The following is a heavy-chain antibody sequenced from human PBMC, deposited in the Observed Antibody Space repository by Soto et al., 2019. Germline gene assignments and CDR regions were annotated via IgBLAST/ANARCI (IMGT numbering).Heavy chain of an antibody. Sequence: EVQLVQSGAEVKKPGESLRISCKGSGYSFTSYWISWVRQMPGKGLAWMGRIDPSDSYTNYSPSFQGHVTISADKPISSDYMQWCSLKAADTAMYYCDIGSHLGDYYFYGMDVWGQGTTVTVSS. D-gene: IGHD1-26*01. J-gene: IGHJ6*02. CDR1: GYSFTSYW. CDR3: DIGSHLGDYYFYGMDV. V-gene: IGHV5-10-1*03. CDR2: IDPSDSYT.